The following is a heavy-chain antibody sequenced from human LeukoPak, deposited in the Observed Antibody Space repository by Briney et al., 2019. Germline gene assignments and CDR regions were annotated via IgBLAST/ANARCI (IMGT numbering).Heavy chain of an antibody. Sequence: KPGGALRLSCAASGITFSNTWMNWVRQAAGKGLEWVGRIRSIPAGGTTEYAAPVKGRFTISRDESKNTLYVQMNSLKSEDTAVYYCTHGSHSYDSSDFDSWGQGTLVTVSS. CDR2: IRSIPAGGTT. D-gene: IGHD3-22*01. CDR3: THGSHSYDSSDFDS. V-gene: IGHV3-15*01. CDR1: GITFSNTW. J-gene: IGHJ4*02.